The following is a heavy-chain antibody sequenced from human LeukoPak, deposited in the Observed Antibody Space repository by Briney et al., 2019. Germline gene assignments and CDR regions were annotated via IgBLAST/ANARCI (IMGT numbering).Heavy chain of an antibody. V-gene: IGHV3-23*01. J-gene: IGHJ4*02. Sequence: PGGPLRLSCAASGFTFSSYAMSWVRQAPGKGLEWVSAISGSGGSTYYADSVKGRFTISRDNSKNTLYLQMNSLRAEDTAVYYCAKEKKAPMIQLWSYYFDYWGQGTLVTVSS. CDR1: GFTFSSYA. D-gene: IGHD5-18*01. CDR2: ISGSGGST. CDR3: AKEKKAPMIQLWSYYFDY.